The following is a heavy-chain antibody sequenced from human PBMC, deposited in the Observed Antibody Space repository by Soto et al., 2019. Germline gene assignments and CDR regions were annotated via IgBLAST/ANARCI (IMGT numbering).Heavy chain of an antibody. V-gene: IGHV4-4*02. D-gene: IGHD3-10*01. CDR3: ASKYGSGSYYVDY. CDR2: IYPSGAT. J-gene: IGHJ4*02. CDR1: GVSIRSSNW. Sequence: SETLSLTCAVSGVSIRSSNWWSWVRHPPGKGLEWIGEIYPSGATNYNPSLKSRVTISVDKSKNQFSLKLNSVTAADAAVYYCASKYGSGSYYVDYWGQGTLVTVSS.